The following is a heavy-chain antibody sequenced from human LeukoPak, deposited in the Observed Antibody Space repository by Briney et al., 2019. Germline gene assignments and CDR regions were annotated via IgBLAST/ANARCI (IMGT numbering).Heavy chain of an antibody. Sequence: PAGSLRLSWAASGFTFSTYTMYWVRQPPGKGLEWVAVISYEGSNKYYANSGEGRFTLYRDNYKNPLYLQMNSLRAEATAVYYCRRSSSELGGYDAWELMPPFEHWGQGPLVTVSS. CDR2: ISYEGSNK. V-gene: IGHV3-30*04. CDR1: GFTFSTYT. J-gene: IGHJ4*02. D-gene: IGHD4-23*01. CDR3: RRSSSELGGYDAWELMPPFEH.